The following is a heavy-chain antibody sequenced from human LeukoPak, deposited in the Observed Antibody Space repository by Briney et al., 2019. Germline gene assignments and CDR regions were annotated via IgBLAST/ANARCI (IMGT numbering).Heavy chain of an antibody. CDR1: GYSISSGYY. J-gene: IGHJ5*02. Sequence: SETLSLTCTVSGYSISSGYYWGWIRQPPGKGLEWIGSIYHSGSTYYNPSLKSRVTISVDTSKNQFSLKLSSVTAADTAVYYCARWSPAAAGRGKFDPWGQGTLVTVSS. D-gene: IGHD6-13*01. CDR2: IYHSGST. CDR3: ARWSPAAAGRGKFDP. V-gene: IGHV4-38-2*02.